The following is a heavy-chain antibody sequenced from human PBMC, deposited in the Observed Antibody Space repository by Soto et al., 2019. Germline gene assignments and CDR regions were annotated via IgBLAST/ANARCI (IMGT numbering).Heavy chain of an antibody. V-gene: IGHV4-34*01. CDR1: GESFSNHY. CDR3: ARGVVYRDVGLAYGMDV. J-gene: IGHJ6*02. D-gene: IGHD3-22*01. CDR2: INYSGST. Sequence: QVQLQQWGAGVLRPSETLSLTCAVYGESFSNHYWTWIRQSPGKGLEWVGEINYSGSTRYNWSLGSRLTISVDTSKNQFSLMVTSVTAEDTAVYYCARGVVYRDVGLAYGMDVWGQGTTVTVSS.